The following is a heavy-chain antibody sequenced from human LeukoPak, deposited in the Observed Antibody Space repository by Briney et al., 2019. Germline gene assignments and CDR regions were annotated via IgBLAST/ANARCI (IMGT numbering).Heavy chain of an antibody. J-gene: IGHJ4*02. Sequence: SVKVSCKASGGTFSSYAISWVRQAPGQGLEWMGGIIPIFGTANYAQKFQGRVTITTDESTSTAYMELSSLRSEDTAVYYRAREGRRDGYNLDYFDYWGQGTLVTVSS. CDR1: GGTFSSYA. CDR2: IIPIFGTA. CDR3: AREGRRDGYNLDYFDY. D-gene: IGHD5-24*01. V-gene: IGHV1-69*05.